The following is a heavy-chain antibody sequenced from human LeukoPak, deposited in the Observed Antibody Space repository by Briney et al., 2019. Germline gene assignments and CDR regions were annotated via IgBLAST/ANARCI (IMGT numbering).Heavy chain of an antibody. CDR3: ARSTVAGTRKVDY. CDR1: GGSISSSIYY. V-gene: IGHV4-39*01. CDR2: IYYSGST. Sequence: PSETLSLTCTVSGGSISSSIYYWGWIRQPPGKGLEWVGSIYYSGSTYYNPSLKSRVSIPVDTSKNQFSLKLSSVTAADTAMYYCARSTVAGTRKVDYWGQGTLVTVSS. J-gene: IGHJ4*02. D-gene: IGHD6-13*01.